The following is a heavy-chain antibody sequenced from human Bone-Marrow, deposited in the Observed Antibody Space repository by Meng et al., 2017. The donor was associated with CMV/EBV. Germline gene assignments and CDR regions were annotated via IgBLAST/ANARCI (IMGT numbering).Heavy chain of an antibody. Sequence: GGSLRLSCAASGFTFSSYEMNWVRQAPGKGLEWVSYISSSGSTIYYADSVKGRFTISRDNAKNSLYLQMNSLRAEDTAVYYCARAYPPWFGETPFDYWGQGTLVTVSS. CDR2: ISSSGSTI. V-gene: IGHV3-48*03. J-gene: IGHJ4*02. CDR3: ARAYPPWFGETPFDY. D-gene: IGHD3-10*01. CDR1: GFTFSSYE.